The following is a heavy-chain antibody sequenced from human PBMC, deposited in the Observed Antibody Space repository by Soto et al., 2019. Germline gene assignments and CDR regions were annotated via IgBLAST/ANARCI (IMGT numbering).Heavy chain of an antibody. V-gene: IGHV3-43*01. CDR1: GFTFDDYT. CDR3: EKVSGGSCYWWAFDM. J-gene: IGHJ3*02. D-gene: IGHD2-15*01. Sequence: GGSLRLSCAASGFTFDDYTVHWVRQAPGKGLEWVSLISWDGGSTYYADSVKGRFTISRDNSKNSLYLQMNSLRTEDTALYYCEKVSGGSCYWWAFDMWGQGTMVTFPS. CDR2: ISWDGGST.